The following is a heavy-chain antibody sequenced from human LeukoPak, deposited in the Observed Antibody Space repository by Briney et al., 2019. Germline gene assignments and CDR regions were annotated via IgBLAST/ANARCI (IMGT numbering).Heavy chain of an antibody. CDR2: ISYDGSNK. D-gene: IGHD6-19*01. CDR1: GFTFSSYG. Sequence: GRSLRLSCAASGFTFSSYGMHWVRQAPGKGLEWVAVISYDGSNKYYADSVKGRFTISRDNAKNSLDLQMNSLRAEDTAVYYCAIDRYSSGWYTFDYWGQGTLVTVSS. CDR3: AIDRYSSGWYTFDY. J-gene: IGHJ4*02. V-gene: IGHV3-30*03.